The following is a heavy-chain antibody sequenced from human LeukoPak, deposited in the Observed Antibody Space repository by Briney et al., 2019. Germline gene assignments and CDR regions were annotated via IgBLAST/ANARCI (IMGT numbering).Heavy chain of an antibody. V-gene: IGHV3-23*01. Sequence: GGTLRLSCAASGFTFNTYGITWVRQAPGKGLEWVSGFSGGSGTTHYRDSVKGRFTISRDDSKNTVYLQMSSLRAEDTAIYYCARRAGEYSHPYDYWGQGTLVTVSS. CDR3: ARRAGEYSHPYDY. CDR2: FSGGSGTT. J-gene: IGHJ4*02. D-gene: IGHD2-15*01. CDR1: GFTFNTYG.